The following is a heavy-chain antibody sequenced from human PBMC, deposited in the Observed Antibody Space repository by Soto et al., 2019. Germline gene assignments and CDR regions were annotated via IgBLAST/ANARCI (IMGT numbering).Heavy chain of an antibody. J-gene: IGHJ4*02. CDR1: GGTFSSYA. V-gene: IGHV1-69*12. CDR3: ARDESLNRKLWFDY. D-gene: IGHD2-21*01. CDR2: IIPIFGTA. Sequence: QVQLVQSGAEVKKPGSSVKVSCKASGGTFSSYAISWVRQAPGQGLEWMGGIIPIFGTANYAQKFQGRVSITADESTSKAYRELSSLRSEDTAVYYCARDESLNRKLWFDYWGQGTLVTVSS.